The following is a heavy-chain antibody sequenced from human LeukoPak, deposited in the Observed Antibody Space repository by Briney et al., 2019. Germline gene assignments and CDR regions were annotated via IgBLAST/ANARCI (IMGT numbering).Heavy chain of an antibody. Sequence: GGSLRLSCAASGFTFSDYYMSWIRQAPGKGLEWVSYISSSGSTIYYADSVKGRFTISRDNAKNSLYLQMNSLRAEDTALYYCAKGNFYDSSAYPLFDYWGQGTLVTVSS. CDR1: GFTFSDYY. CDR3: AKGNFYDSSAYPLFDY. V-gene: IGHV3-11*01. D-gene: IGHD3-22*01. CDR2: ISSSGSTI. J-gene: IGHJ4*02.